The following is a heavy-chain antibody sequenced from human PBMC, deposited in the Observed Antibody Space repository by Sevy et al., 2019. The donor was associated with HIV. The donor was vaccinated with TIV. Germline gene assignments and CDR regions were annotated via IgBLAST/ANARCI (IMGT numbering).Heavy chain of an antibody. Sequence: GGSLRLSCTASGFTFSSYAMHWVRQAPGKGLEWVALISYNGKYTYYADSVKGRFSISRDDSNNTLYLQMNSLRPEDTAVYFCASPRPCYSSGWWLDAFDFWGQGTVVTVSS. CDR1: GFTFSSYA. CDR3: ASPRPCYSSGWWLDAFDF. D-gene: IGHD6-19*01. V-gene: IGHV3-30*04. J-gene: IGHJ3*01. CDR2: ISYNGKYT.